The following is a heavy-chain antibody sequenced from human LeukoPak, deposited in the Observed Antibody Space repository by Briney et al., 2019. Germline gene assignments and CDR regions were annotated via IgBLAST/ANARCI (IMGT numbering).Heavy chain of an antibody. CDR3: ARLIVILPAATDAFDI. J-gene: IGHJ3*02. Sequence: GGSLRLSCAGSGFTFSNYWMTWVRQAPGKGLEWLAIIKEDGTEKKYVDSVKGRFTVSRDNAENSLYLQMNSLRAEDTAVYYCARLIVILPAATDAFDIWGQGTMVTVSS. V-gene: IGHV3-7*01. D-gene: IGHD2-2*01. CDR1: GFTFSNYW. CDR2: IKEDGTEK.